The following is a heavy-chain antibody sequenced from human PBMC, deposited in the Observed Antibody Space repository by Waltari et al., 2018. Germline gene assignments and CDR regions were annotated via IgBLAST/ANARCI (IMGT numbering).Heavy chain of an antibody. J-gene: IGHJ3*02. D-gene: IGHD6-19*01. CDR2: IYYSGNT. Sequence: QLQLQESGPGLVKPSETLSLTCTVSGGSISSSRYYWGWIRQPPEKGLEWIGSIYYSGNTYYNPSLKSRVTISVDTSKNQFSLKLSSVTAAATAVYYCARTYSSGGADAFDIWGRGTMVTVSS. CDR1: GGSISSSRYY. V-gene: IGHV4-39*01. CDR3: ARTYSSGGADAFDI.